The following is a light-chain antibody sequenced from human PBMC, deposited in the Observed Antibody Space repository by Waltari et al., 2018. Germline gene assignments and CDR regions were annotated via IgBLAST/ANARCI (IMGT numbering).Light chain of an antibody. CDR3: QQGNSNPFT. V-gene: IGKV1-13*02. Sequence: IQMSQSPSSLSASVGDRVTITCRASQGISSYLNWYQQKPGKAPKLLIYYANSLASGVPSRFSGSGSGTEFTLTISSLQPEDFATDYCQQGNSNPFTFGPGTKLDIK. J-gene: IGKJ3*01. CDR1: QGISSY. CDR2: YAN.